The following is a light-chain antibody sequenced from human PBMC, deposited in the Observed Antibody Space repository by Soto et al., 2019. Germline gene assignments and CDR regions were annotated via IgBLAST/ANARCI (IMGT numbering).Light chain of an antibody. Sequence: IQMTQSPSSLSASVGDSVTVTCRASQSINIYLNWYQQKPGKAPTLLIYGASSFQSGVPSRFTGGGSRTDFTLTISSLQPEDFATYYCQQSYRSPYTFGQETKLEIK. J-gene: IGKJ2*01. CDR3: QQSYRSPYT. CDR2: GAS. V-gene: IGKV1-39*01. CDR1: QSINIY.